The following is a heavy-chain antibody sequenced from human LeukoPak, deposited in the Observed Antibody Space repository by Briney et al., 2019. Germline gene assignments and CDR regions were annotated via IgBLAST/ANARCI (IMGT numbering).Heavy chain of an antibody. J-gene: IGHJ4*02. D-gene: IGHD5-12*01. CDR2: IKQDGSEK. V-gene: IGHV3-7*01. CDR1: GFTFSSYL. CDR3: AGSGYDYLASFDY. Sequence: GWSLRLSCAASGFTFSSYLMSGVRQARGKGREGVANIKQDGSEKYYVDSVKGRFTISRDNAKNSLYLQMDSLRAEDTAVYYCAGSGYDYLASFDYWGQGTLVTVSS.